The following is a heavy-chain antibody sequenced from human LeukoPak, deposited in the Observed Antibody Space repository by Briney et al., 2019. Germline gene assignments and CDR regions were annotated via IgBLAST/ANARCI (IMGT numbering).Heavy chain of an antibody. CDR2: ISYDGSNE. J-gene: IGHJ3*02. Sequence: GGSLRLSCAASGFTFSSYVMHWVRQAPGKGLEWVAIISYDGSNEYYADSVKGRFTISRDNAKNSLYLQMNSLRAEDTALYYCARVITFGGVIVKSQAFDIWGQGTMVTVSS. D-gene: IGHD3-16*02. CDR3: ARVITFGGVIVKSQAFDI. V-gene: IGHV3-30*04. CDR1: GFTFSSYV.